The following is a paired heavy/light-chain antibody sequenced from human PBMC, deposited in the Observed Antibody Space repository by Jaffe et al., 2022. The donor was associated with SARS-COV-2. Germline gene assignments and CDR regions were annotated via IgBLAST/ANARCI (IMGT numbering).Heavy chain of an antibody. D-gene: IGHD2-15*01. V-gene: IGHV3-21*01. CDR3: ARMVADFDY. Sequence: EVQLVESGGGLVKPGGSLRLSCAASGFTFSSYSMNWVRQAPGKGLEWVSSISSSSSYIYYADSVKGRFTISRDNAKNSLYLQMNSLRAEDTAVYYCARMVADFDYWGQGTLVTVSS. CDR2: ISSSSSYI. J-gene: IGHJ4*02. CDR1: GFTFSSYS.
Light chain of an antibody. V-gene: IGKV1-6*01. J-gene: IGKJ1*01. CDR3: LQDYNSWT. CDR1: QGIRND. Sequence: AIQMTQSPSSLSASVGDRVTITCRASQGIRNDLGWYQQKPGKAPKLLIYAASSLQSGVPSRFSGSGSGTDFTLTISSLQPEDFATYYCLQDYNSWTFGQGTKVEIK. CDR2: AAS.